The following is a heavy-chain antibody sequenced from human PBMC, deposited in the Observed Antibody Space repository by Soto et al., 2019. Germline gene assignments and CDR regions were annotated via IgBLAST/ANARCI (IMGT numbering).Heavy chain of an antibody. CDR2: IYHSEST. CDR3: ARANRLRSIAAAGDPTVLFDY. D-gene: IGHD6-13*01. J-gene: IGHJ4*02. V-gene: IGHV4-4*02. Sequence: QVQLQESGPGLVKPSGTLSLTCAVSGGSISSSNWWSWVRQPPGKGLEWIGEIYHSESTNYNPSLKRRVTISVDKSKSQFSLKLSSVTAADTAVYYCARANRLRSIAAAGDPTVLFDYWGQGTLVTVS. CDR1: GGSISSSNW.